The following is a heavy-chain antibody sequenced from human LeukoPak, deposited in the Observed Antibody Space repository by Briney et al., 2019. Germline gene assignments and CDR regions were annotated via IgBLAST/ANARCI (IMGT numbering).Heavy chain of an antibody. CDR2: IYYSGST. J-gene: IGHJ4*02. Sequence: SETLSLTCTVSGGSVSSSSYYWSWIRQPPGKGLEWIGYIYYSGSTNYKPSLKSRVTISVDMSKNQFSLKLNSVTAADTAVYYCARGRAAAGTPVDYWGQGILVTVSS. V-gene: IGHV4-61*01. D-gene: IGHD6-13*01. CDR3: ARGRAAAGTPVDY. CDR1: GGSVSSSSYY.